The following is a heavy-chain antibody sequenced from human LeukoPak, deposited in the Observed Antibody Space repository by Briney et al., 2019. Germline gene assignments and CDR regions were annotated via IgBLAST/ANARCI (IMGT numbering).Heavy chain of an antibody. J-gene: IGHJ4*02. CDR3: TTPFEY. CDR2: ISSDSQTI. CDR1: GFTFSTYS. D-gene: IGHD1-26*01. V-gene: IGHV3-48*01. Sequence: GGSLRLSCSASGFTFSTYSLNWVRQAPGKGLEWISYISSDSQTIYYADSVKGRFTISRDNANNSLYLQMNSLRAEDTAVYYCTTPFEYWGQGALVTVSS.